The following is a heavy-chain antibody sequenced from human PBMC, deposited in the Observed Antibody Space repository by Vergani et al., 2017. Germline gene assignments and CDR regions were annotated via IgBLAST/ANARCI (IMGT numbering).Heavy chain of an antibody. CDR3: ARVQELYDFWSGYRVRYYYYMDV. D-gene: IGHD3-3*01. CDR1: GGSFSGYY. CDR2: INHSGST. Sequence: QVQLQQWGAGLLKPSETLSPTCAVYGGSFSGYYWSWIRQPPGKGLEWIGEINHSGSTNYNPSLKSRVTISVDTSKNQFSLKLSSVTAADTPVYYCARVQELYDFWSGYRVRYYYYMDVWGKGTTVTVSS. V-gene: IGHV4-34*01. J-gene: IGHJ6*03.